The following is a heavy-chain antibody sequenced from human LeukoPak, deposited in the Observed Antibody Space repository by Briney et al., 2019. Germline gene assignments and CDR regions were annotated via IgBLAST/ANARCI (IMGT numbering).Heavy chain of an antibody. CDR1: GYTLTELS. CDR3: ANGGGAPAVAGTHYYGMDV. CDR2: FDPEDGET. J-gene: IGHJ6*02. D-gene: IGHD6-19*01. V-gene: IGHV1-24*01. Sequence: ASVKVSCKVSGYTLTELSMHWVRQAPGKGLEWMGGFDPEDGETIYAQKFQGRVTMTRNTSISTAYMELSSLISGDTAVYYCANGGGAPAVAGTHYYGMDVWGQGTTVTVSS.